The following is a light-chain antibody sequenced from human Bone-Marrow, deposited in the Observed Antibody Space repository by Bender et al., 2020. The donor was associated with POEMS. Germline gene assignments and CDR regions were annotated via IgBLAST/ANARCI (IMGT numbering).Light chain of an antibody. J-gene: IGLJ2*01. CDR1: SSDVGAYDS. CDR2: DVS. Sequence: QSALTQPRSVSASPGQSVTISCTGTSSDVGAYDSVSWYQQHPGRAPKLMIFDVSKRPSGVSNRFSGSKSGNTASLTISGLQAEDEADYYCSSYAGSNNLVFGGGTQLTVL. V-gene: IGLV2-11*01. CDR3: SSYAGSNNLV.